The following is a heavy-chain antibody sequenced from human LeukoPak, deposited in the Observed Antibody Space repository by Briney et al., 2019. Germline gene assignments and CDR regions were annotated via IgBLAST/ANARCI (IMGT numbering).Heavy chain of an antibody. J-gene: IGHJ4*02. CDR1: GFTFSSNW. V-gene: IGHV3-7*04. Sequence: GRSLRLSCAASGFTFSSNWMTWVRQAPGKGLEWVANINQDGSEKYYVDSVKGRFTISRDNAKNSLYLQMNSLRVDDTAVYYCARDFDWGQGTLVTVSS. CDR3: ARDFD. CDR2: INQDGSEK.